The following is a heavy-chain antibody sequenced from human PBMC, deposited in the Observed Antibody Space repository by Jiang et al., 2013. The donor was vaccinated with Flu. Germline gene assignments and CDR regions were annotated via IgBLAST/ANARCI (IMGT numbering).Heavy chain of an antibody. CDR3: ARDPHFRADAFDI. V-gene: IGHV4-31*03. CDR2: IYYSGST. Sequence: SLTCTVSGGSISSGGYYWSWIRQHPGKGLEWIGYIYYSGSTYYNPSLKSRVTISVDTSKNQFSLKLSSVTAADTAVYYCARDPHFRADAFDIWGQGTMVTVSS. CDR1: GGSISSGGYY. D-gene: IGHD3-10*01. J-gene: IGHJ3*02.